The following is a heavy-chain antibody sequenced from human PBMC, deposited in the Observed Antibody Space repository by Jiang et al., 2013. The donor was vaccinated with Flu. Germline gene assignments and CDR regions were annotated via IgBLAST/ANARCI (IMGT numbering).Heavy chain of an antibody. CDR1: GFPFINYG. CDR3: AKDLRTHMVRGIEIDS. CDR2: IHSGGSYI. V-gene: IGHV3-21*06. D-gene: IGHD3-10*01. Sequence: VQLLESGGGLVKPGGSLRLSCAASGFPFINYGMNWVRQAPGKGLEWVSSIHSGGSYIYYADSVKGRFTISRDNAENSLSLQMNNLRAEDTGIYYCAKDLRTHMVRGIEIDSWGQGTQVTVSS. J-gene: IGHJ4*02.